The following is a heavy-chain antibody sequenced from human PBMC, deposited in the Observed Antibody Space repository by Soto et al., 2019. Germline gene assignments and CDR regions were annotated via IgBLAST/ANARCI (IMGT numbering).Heavy chain of an antibody. CDR3: AKDQDSGSCDAPYFDY. D-gene: IGHD2-15*01. CDR2: ISGSGGST. CDR1: GFTFSSYA. J-gene: IGHJ4*02. V-gene: IGHV3-23*01. Sequence: EVQLLESGGGLVQPGGSLRLSCAASGFTFSSYAMSWVRQAPGKGLEWVSAISGSGGSTYYADSVKGRFTISRDNSKNTLYLQMNSLRAEDTAVYYCAKDQDSGSCDAPYFDYWGQGTLVTVSS.